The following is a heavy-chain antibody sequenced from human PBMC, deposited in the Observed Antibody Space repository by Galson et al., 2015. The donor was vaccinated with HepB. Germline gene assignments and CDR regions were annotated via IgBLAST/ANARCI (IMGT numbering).Heavy chain of an antibody. V-gene: IGHV3-21*01. Sequence: SLRLSCAASGFTFSTYSMNWVRQAPGKGLEWVSSITRSSYIYYADSMKGRFTISRDNAKNSLYLEMSSLRADDTAVYYCATSSFYSGGSWYSGIFANWGQGTLVTVSS. CDR3: ATSSFYSGGSWYSGIFAN. CDR1: GFTFSTYS. J-gene: IGHJ4*02. CDR2: ITRSSYI. D-gene: IGHD2-15*01.